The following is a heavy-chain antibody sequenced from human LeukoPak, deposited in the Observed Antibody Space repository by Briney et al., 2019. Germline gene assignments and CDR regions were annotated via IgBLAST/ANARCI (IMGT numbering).Heavy chain of an antibody. Sequence: RGESLKISCKGSGYSFTSYWISWVRQMPGKGLEWMGRIDPSDSHTNYSPSFQGHATISADKSISTAYLQWSSLKASDTAMYYCARHEGYYYDSSGSEFDPWGQGTLVTVSS. CDR1: GYSFTSYW. V-gene: IGHV5-10-1*01. J-gene: IGHJ5*02. CDR3: ARHEGYYYDSSGSEFDP. CDR2: IDPSDSHT. D-gene: IGHD3-22*01.